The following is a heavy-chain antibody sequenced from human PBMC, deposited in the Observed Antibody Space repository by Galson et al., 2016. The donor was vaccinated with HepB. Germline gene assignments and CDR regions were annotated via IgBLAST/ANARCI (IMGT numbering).Heavy chain of an antibody. CDR1: GFTFRHYR. J-gene: IGHJ3*02. Sequence: SLRLSCAGSGFTFRHYRMNWVRQTPGKGLQWVSSISDGTAYKYYADSVKGRFSLFRDNAKNSLYLQLNSLRVVDTAVYYCARPRDNYGHAIDIWGQGTLVTVSS. CDR3: ARPRDNYGHAIDI. CDR2: ISDGTAYK. V-gene: IGHV3-21*01. D-gene: IGHD3-10*01.